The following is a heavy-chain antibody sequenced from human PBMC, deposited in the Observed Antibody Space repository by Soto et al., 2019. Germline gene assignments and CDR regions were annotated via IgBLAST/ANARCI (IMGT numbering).Heavy chain of an antibody. CDR1: GFSFNTYE. CDR3: AYGGSCDY. D-gene: IGHD1-26*01. CDR2: VSSSGSTI. Sequence: EVQLVESGGGLVQPGGSLRLSCAASGFSFNTYEMNWVRQAPGKGLEWVSYVSSSGSTIYYADSVKGRFTVSRDNGKNSLYLQMNGLRAEETAVYYWAYGGSCDYVGEGTQFTVSS. J-gene: IGHJ4*02. V-gene: IGHV3-48*03.